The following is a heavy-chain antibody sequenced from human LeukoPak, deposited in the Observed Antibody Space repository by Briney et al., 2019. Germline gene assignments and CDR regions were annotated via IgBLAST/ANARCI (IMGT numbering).Heavy chain of an antibody. CDR2: IIPIFGTA. D-gene: IGHD3-10*01. CDR1: GGTFSSYA. CDR3: ARHGSVRSPLGP. V-gene: IGHV1-69*05. J-gene: IGHJ5*02. Sequence: GASVKVSCKASGGTFSSYAISWVRQAPGQGLEWMGGIIPIFGTANYAQKFQGRVTITTDESTSTAYMELSSLRSEDTAVYYCARHGSVRSPLGPWGQGTLVTVSS.